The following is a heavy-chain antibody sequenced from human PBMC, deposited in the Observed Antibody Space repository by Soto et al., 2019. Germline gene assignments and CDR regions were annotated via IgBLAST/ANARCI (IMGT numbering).Heavy chain of an antibody. CDR1: GDSVSSASFY. D-gene: IGHD3-3*01. V-gene: IGHV4-61*01. CDR2: IYFSGST. CDR3: ARGVPKAYYDFWSGYFPFADWFDP. J-gene: IGHJ5*02. Sequence: SETLSLTCTVSGDSVSSASFYWIWIRQAPGKGLEWIGFIYFSGSTNYNPSLKSRVTMSLDTSKNQFSLKLSSVTAADTAVYYCARGVPKAYYDFWSGYFPFADWFDPWDQGTLVTVSS.